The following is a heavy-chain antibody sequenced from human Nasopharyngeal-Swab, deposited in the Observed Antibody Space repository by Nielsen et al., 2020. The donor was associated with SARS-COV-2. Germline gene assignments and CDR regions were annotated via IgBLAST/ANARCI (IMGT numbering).Heavy chain of an antibody. V-gene: IGHV4-4*07. Sequence: SETLSLTCTVSGRSITSYYCSWIRQPAGKGLEWIGRIYTSGSTNYNPSFKSRVTMSVDTSKNQFSLKLSSVTDADTAVYYCAREITIFYYGMDVWGQGTTVTVSS. CDR3: AREITIFYYGMDV. CDR1: GRSITSYY. CDR2: IYTSGST. D-gene: IGHD3-3*01. J-gene: IGHJ6*02.